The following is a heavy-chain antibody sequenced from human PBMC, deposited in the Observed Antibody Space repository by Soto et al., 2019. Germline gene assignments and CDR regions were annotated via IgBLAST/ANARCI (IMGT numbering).Heavy chain of an antibody. Sequence: EEQLLESGGGVVQRGGSLRLSCAASGFIFSNYAMTWVRQAPGKGLEWVSRISGRGGSTYYADSVKGRLTMSRDNSKNTLYLQMNRLSAEDTAIYYGAMRAGGAVVWYYDLWGRGTLGTV. CDR2: ISGRGGST. J-gene: IGHJ2*01. CDR3: AMRAGGAVVWYYDL. D-gene: IGHD2-21*01. V-gene: IGHV3-23*01. CDR1: GFIFSNYA.